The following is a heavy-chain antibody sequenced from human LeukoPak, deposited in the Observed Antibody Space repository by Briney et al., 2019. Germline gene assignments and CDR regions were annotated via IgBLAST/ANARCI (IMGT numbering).Heavy chain of an antibody. V-gene: IGHV3-30*01. CDR1: GFTFSSYA. J-gene: IGHJ4*02. CDR3: ARDWDYYDSSGYPDY. D-gene: IGHD3-22*01. Sequence: GGSLRLSCAGSGFTFSSYAMHWVRQAPGKGLEWVAVISYDGSNKYYADSVKGRFTISRDNSKNTLYLQMNSLRAEDTAVYYCARDWDYYDSSGYPDYWGQGTLVTVSS. CDR2: ISYDGSNK.